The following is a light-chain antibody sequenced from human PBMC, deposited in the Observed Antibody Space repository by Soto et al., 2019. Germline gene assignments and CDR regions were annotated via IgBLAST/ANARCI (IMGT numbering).Light chain of an antibody. CDR3: QQYYNWRRT. Sequence: EIVMTQSPATLSVSPGERATLSCRASQSVSNYLAWYQQRPGQAPRLLIYGASTRATAIPARFSASGSGTEFTLTISSLQSEDFAVYYCQQYYNWRRTFGQGTKVEI. J-gene: IGKJ1*01. CDR1: QSVSNY. V-gene: IGKV3-15*01. CDR2: GAS.